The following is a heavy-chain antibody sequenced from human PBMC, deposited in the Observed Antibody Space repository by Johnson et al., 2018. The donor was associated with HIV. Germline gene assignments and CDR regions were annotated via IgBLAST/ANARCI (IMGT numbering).Heavy chain of an antibody. V-gene: IGHV3-33*05. Sequence: QVQLVESGGGVVQPGGSLRLSCAASGFIFRNYGMHWVRQAPGKGLEWVAVITYDGSNQYYAASVKGRFTISRDNAKNSLYLQMNSLRAEDTAWYFCTRRDSSELGDAFDIWGQGTMVTVSS. CDR3: TRRDSSELGDAFDI. CDR1: GFIFRNYG. D-gene: IGHD6-6*01. CDR2: ITYDGSNQ. J-gene: IGHJ3*02.